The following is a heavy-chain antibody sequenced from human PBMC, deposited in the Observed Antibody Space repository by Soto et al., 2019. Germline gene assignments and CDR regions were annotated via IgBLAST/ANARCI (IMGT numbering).Heavy chain of an antibody. CDR1: GYSFTSYW. CDR2: IYPGDSDT. CDR3: ARQTTTVDYYFDY. Sequence: GESLKLSCKGSGYSFTSYWIGWVRQMTGKGLEWMGIIYPGDSDTRYSPSFQGQVTISADKSISTAYLQWSSLKASDTAMYYCARQTTTVDYYFDYWGQGTLVTVSS. D-gene: IGHD4-4*01. V-gene: IGHV5-51*01. J-gene: IGHJ4*02.